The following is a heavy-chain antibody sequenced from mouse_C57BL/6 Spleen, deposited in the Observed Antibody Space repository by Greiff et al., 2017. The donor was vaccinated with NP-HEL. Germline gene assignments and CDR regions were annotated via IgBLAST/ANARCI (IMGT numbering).Heavy chain of an antibody. Sequence: VQLQQSGAELVRPGASVKLSCKASGYTFTDYYINWVKQRPGQGLEWIARIYPGSGNTYYNEKFKGKATLTAEKSSSTAYMQLSSLTSEDSAVYCCARYYYAMDYWGQGTSVTVSS. V-gene: IGHV1-76*01. J-gene: IGHJ4*01. CDR2: IYPGSGNT. CDR3: ARYYYAMDY. CDR1: GYTFTDYY.